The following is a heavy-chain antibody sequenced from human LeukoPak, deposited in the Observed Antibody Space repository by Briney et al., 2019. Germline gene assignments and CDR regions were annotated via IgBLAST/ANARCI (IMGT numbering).Heavy chain of an antibody. CDR1: VITFSSYG. D-gene: IGHD3-10*01. V-gene: IGHV3-30*03. Sequence: PGRSLRLSCAASVITFSSYGMTWGRQAPGKGLEWVAIILYDGSKNCYVESVKGRFTISRDNAKNTLYLQMNSLRAEDTAVYYCARDSGGFGEFNDYWGQGTLVTVSS. CDR2: ILYDGSKN. CDR3: ARDSGGFGEFNDY. J-gene: IGHJ4*02.